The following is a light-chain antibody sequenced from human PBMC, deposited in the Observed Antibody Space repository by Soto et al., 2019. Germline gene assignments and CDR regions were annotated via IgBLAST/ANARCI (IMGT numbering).Light chain of an antibody. J-gene: IGLJ1*01. V-gene: IGLV2-8*01. CDR3: KSYAGSNTYV. CDR1: KNDIGVYDF. Sequence: QSVLTQPPSASGSPGQSVTISCTGTKNDIGVYDFVSWYQHHPDKAPRLIIYEVVQRPSGVPDRFSGSKSGNTASLTVSGLQAADEGDYFCKSYAGSNTYVFGSGTKVTVL. CDR2: EVV.